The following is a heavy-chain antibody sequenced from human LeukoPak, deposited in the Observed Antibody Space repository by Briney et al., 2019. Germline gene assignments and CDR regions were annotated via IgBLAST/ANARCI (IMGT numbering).Heavy chain of an antibody. Sequence: GGSLRLSCAASGFTFSSYWMNRVRQAPGKGLEWVANIKQDGSEKYYVDSVKGRFTISRDNAKDSLYLQMNSLRAEDTAVYYCARELMVRGIIRKNFDSWGQGTLVTVSS. CDR1: GFTFSSYW. V-gene: IGHV3-7*01. D-gene: IGHD3-10*01. CDR2: IKQDGSEK. J-gene: IGHJ4*02. CDR3: ARELMVRGIIRKNFDS.